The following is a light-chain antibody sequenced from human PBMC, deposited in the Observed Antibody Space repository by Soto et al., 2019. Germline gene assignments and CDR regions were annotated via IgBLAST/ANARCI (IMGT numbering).Light chain of an antibody. J-gene: IGLJ3*02. CDR3: CSYAGSSRV. CDR1: SSDVGSYNL. CDR2: EGS. V-gene: IGLV2-23*01. Sequence: QSALTQPASVSGSRGQSITISCTGTSSDVGSYNLVSWYQQHPGKAPKLMIYEGSKRPSGVSNRFSGSKSGNTASLTISGLQAEDEADYYCCSYAGSSRVFGGGTNLTVL.